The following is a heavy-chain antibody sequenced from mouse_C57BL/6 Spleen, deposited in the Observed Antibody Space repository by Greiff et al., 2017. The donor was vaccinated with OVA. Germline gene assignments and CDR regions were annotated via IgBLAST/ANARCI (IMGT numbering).Heavy chain of an antibody. CDR3: ARFGGFDD. CDR1: GYTFTSYG. CDR2: IYPRSGNT. D-gene: IGHD3-1*01. V-gene: IGHV1-81*01. J-gene: IGHJ2*01. Sequence: VQLQQSGAELARPGASVKLSCKASGYTFTSYGIRWVKQRPGQGLAWIGEIYPRSGNTYYNEKFKGEATLTADKSSSPAYMVLRSLAAEDSVVYLCARFGGFDDWGQGTTLTVSS.